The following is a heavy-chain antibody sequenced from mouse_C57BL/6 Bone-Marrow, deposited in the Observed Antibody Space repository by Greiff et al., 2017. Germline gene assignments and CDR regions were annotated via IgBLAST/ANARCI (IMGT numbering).Heavy chain of an antibody. CDR2: IYPGDGDT. J-gene: IGHJ3*01. CDR3: ARSRGTPFAY. Sequence: QVQLQQSGPELVKPGASVKISCKASGYAFSSSWMNWVKQRPGKGLEWIGRIYPGDGDTNYNGKFKGKATLTADKSSSTAYMQLSSLTSEDSAVYFCARSRGTPFAYWGQGTLVTVSA. D-gene: IGHD2-14*01. V-gene: IGHV1-82*01. CDR1: GYAFSSSW.